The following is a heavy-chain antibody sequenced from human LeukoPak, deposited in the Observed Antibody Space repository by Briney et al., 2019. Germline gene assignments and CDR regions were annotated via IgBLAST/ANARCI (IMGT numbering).Heavy chain of an antibody. CDR2: ISAYNGNT. Sequence: ASVKVSCKASGYTFTSYGISWVRQAPGQGLEWMGWISAYNGNTNYAQKLQGRVTMTTDTSTSTAYMELRSLRSDDTAVYYCARGPADYYDSSGPDDYWGQGTLVTVSS. V-gene: IGHV1-18*01. CDR1: GYTFTSYG. D-gene: IGHD3-22*01. CDR3: ARGPADYYDSSGPDDY. J-gene: IGHJ4*02.